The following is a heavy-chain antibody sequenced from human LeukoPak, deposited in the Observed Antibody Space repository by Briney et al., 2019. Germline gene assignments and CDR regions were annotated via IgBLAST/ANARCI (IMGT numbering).Heavy chain of an antibody. CDR2: ISGSGGST. J-gene: IGHJ4*02. CDR1: GFTFSSYA. D-gene: IGHD3-22*01. CDR3: ARRGYYDSSGSDY. V-gene: IGHV3-23*01. Sequence: GGSLRLSCAASGFTFSSYAMSWVRRAPGKGLEWVSAISGSGGSTYYADSVKGRFTISRDNAKNSLYLQMNSLRAEDTALYYCARRGYYDSSGSDYWGQGTLVTVSS.